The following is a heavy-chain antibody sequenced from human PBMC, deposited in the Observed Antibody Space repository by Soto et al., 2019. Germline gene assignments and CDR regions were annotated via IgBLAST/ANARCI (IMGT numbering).Heavy chain of an antibody. CDR1: GFTFRNYA. V-gene: IGHV3-23*01. CDR2: IHGEGAGS. Sequence: EVELLESGGGLVQPGGSVRLSCAASGFTFRNYAMSWVRQAPGKGLEWVSSIHGEGAGSFYADAVKGRFTVSRDDSKQTLDLQMSSLRVADTAVYYCVKYGVARDGNWDWCDPWGQGTLVTVS. D-gene: IGHD7-27*01. J-gene: IGHJ5*02. CDR3: VKYGVARDGNWDWCDP.